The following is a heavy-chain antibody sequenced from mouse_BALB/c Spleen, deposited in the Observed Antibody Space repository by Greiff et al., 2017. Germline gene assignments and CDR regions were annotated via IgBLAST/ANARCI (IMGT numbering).Heavy chain of an antibody. CDR3: ARDVGGNYWYFDV. J-gene: IGHJ1*01. CDR2: ISYDGSN. Sequence: DVQLQESGPGLVKPSQSLSLTCSVTGYSITSGYYWNWIRQFPGNKLEWMGYISYDGSNNYNPSLKNRISITRDTSKNQFFLKLNSVTTEDTATYYCARDVGGNYWYFDVWGAGTTVTVSS. V-gene: IGHV3-6*02. CDR1: GYSITSGYY. D-gene: IGHD2-1*01.